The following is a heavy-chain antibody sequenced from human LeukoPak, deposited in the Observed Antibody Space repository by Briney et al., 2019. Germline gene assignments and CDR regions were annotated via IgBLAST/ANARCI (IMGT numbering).Heavy chain of an antibody. J-gene: IGHJ4*02. CDR1: GFTFSSYW. CDR3: ARGRLGYYFDF. D-gene: IGHD6-6*01. V-gene: IGHV3-74*01. CDR2: IKNDGSST. Sequence: GGSLRLSCVASGFTFSSYWMHWVRHAPGKGLVWVSRIKNDGSSTFYADSVKGRFTISRDNAKNTLYLQMNSLRAEDTAVYYCARGRLGYYFDFWGQGTLVTDSS.